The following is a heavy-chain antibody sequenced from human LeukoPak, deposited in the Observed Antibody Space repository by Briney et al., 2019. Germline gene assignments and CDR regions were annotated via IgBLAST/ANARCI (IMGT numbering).Heavy chain of an antibody. D-gene: IGHD1-26*01. CDR3: AKDLGGSYPEGN. J-gene: IGHJ4*02. CDR2: ISGGGDTT. CDR1: GFPFSSNA. Sequence: GGSLRLSCVASGFPFSSNAMSWVRQAPTKGLEWVSLISGGGDTTYYADSVKGRFTISRDNSKNTLYLQMNSLRAEDTAIYYCAKDLGGSYPEGNWGQGTLVTVYS. V-gene: IGHV3-23*01.